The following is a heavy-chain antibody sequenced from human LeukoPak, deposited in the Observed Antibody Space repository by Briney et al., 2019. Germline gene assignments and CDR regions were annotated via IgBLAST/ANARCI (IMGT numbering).Heavy chain of an antibody. D-gene: IGHD6-13*01. Sequence: QPGGSLRLSCATSGFTFSSYGMHWVRQAPGKGLEWVAVIWYEGNSKYYAESVKGRFTISRDNSKNTLYLEMKNLRAEDTAVYYCARTYSSSSYSPFDYWGQGTLVTVSS. CDR2: IWYEGNSK. CDR1: GFTFSSYG. J-gene: IGHJ4*02. V-gene: IGHV3-33*01. CDR3: ARTYSSSSYSPFDY.